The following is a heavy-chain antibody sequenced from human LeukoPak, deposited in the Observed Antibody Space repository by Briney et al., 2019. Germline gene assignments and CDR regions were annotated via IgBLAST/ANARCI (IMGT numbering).Heavy chain of an antibody. Sequence: ASVKVSCKASGYTLTNYGVSWVRQAPGQGLEWMGWISAYNDNTNYAQKLQGRVTMTTDTSTSTAYMELSSLRSEDTAVYYCARGNYYDSSGYLGFDPWGQGTLVTVSS. J-gene: IGHJ5*02. CDR1: GYTLTNYG. D-gene: IGHD3-22*01. V-gene: IGHV1-18*01. CDR2: ISAYNDNT. CDR3: ARGNYYDSSGYLGFDP.